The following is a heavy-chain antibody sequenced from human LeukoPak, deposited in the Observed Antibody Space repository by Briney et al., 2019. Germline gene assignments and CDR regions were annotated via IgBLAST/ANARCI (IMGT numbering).Heavy chain of an antibody. V-gene: IGHV3-33*01. J-gene: IGHJ4*02. D-gene: IGHD2-2*01. CDR1: GFTFNAYG. CDR3: AREGGYCSGTSCSHFDY. CDR2: IWFDGTNK. Sequence: PGRSLRLSCAASGFTFNAYGMHWVRQSQGKGLEWVAVIWFDGTNKYYADSVRGRFTISRDNSKSTLSLQMNSLRAEDTAVYYCAREGGYCSGTSCSHFDYWGQGTLVTVSS.